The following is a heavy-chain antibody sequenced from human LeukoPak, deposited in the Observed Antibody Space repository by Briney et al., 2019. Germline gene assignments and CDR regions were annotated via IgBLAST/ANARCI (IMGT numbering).Heavy chain of an antibody. D-gene: IGHD6-13*01. Sequence: PSETLSLTCAVYGGSFSGYYWSWIRQPPGKGLEWIGEINHSGSTNYNPSLKSRVTISVDTSKNQFSLKLSSVTAADTAVYYCARQIDSSSWYTTCDHWGQGILVTVSS. J-gene: IGHJ5*02. V-gene: IGHV4-34*01. CDR3: ARQIDSSSWYTTCDH. CDR1: GGSFSGYY. CDR2: INHSGST.